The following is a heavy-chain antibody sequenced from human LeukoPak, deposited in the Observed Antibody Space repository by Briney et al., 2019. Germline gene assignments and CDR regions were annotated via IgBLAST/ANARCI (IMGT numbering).Heavy chain of an antibody. D-gene: IGHD2-2*01. J-gene: IGHJ6*04. CDR1: GFTFSSYA. CDR3: AKSLDIVVVPAAISAFDI. CDR2: ISGSGGST. Sequence: GGSLRLSCAASGFTFSSYAMSWVRQAPGKGLEWVSAISGSGGSTYYADSVKGRFTISRDNSKNTLYLQMNSLRAEDTAVYYCAKSLDIVVVPAAISAFDIWGKGTPVTVSS. V-gene: IGHV3-23*01.